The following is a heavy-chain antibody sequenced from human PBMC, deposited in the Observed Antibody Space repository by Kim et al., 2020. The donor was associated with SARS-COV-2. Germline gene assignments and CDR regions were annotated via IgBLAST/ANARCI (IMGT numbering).Heavy chain of an antibody. CDR3: ASWGYSGYADYYFDY. V-gene: IGHV3-66*01. Sequence: ADSVKGRFTISRDNSKNSLYLQMSSLRAEDTAVYYCASWGYSGYADYYFDYWGQGTLVTVSS. J-gene: IGHJ4*02. D-gene: IGHD5-12*01.